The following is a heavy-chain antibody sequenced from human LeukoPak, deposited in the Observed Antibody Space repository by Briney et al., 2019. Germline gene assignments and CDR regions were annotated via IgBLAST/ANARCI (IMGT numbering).Heavy chain of an antibody. CDR3: ARDRHYDFWSSSYMDV. J-gene: IGHJ6*03. Sequence: SETLSLTCTVSGGSISSHYWSWIRQPPGKGLEWIGYIYYSGSTNYNPSLKSRVTISVDTSKNQFSLKLSSVTAADTAVYYCARDRHYDFWSSSYMDVWGKGTTVTVSS. CDR2: IYYSGST. V-gene: IGHV4-59*11. CDR1: GGSISSHY. D-gene: IGHD3-3*01.